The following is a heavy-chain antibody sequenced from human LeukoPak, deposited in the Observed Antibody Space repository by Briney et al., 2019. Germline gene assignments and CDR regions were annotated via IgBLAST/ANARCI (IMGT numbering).Heavy chain of an antibody. CDR3: AKVRFGVTARYYFDY. D-gene: IGHD3-10*01. V-gene: IGHV3-23*01. CDR1: GFTFSSST. J-gene: IGHJ4*02. CDR2: ISNSGGST. Sequence: GGSLRLSCAASGFTFSSSTMSWVRQAPGKGLEWVSVISNSGGSTDYADSVKGRFTISRDNSKNTLYLQMNSLRVEDTAVYYCAKVRFGVTARYYFDYWGQGTLVTVSS.